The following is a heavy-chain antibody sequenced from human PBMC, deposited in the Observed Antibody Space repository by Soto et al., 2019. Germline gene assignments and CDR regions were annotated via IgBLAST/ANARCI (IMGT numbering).Heavy chain of an antibody. D-gene: IGHD3-10*01. J-gene: IGHJ4*02. CDR1: GFTFKNYD. CDR3: AKDRQFRSYYESAGHYNN. CDR2: ISGSGAIT. Sequence: EVQLLESGGGLVQPGGSLRLSCVASGFTFKNYDMRWVRQAPGKGLEWVSGISGSGAITYDADSVRGRFTIARDNSKNTLYLQLTSLRAEDTAIYYCAKDRQFRSYYESAGHYNNWGQGTLVTVSS. V-gene: IGHV3-23*01.